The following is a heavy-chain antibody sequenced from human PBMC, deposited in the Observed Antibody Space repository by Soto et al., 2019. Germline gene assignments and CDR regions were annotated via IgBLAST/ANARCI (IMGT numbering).Heavy chain of an antibody. Sequence: GASVKVSCKASGGTFSSYAISWVRQAPGQGLEWMGGIIPIFGTANYAQKFQGRVTITADESTSTAYMELSSLRSEDTAVYYCAKSIAVAGIYWFDPWGQGTLVTVSS. V-gene: IGHV1-69*13. D-gene: IGHD6-19*01. CDR3: AKSIAVAGIYWFDP. J-gene: IGHJ5*02. CDR1: GGTFSSYA. CDR2: IIPIFGTA.